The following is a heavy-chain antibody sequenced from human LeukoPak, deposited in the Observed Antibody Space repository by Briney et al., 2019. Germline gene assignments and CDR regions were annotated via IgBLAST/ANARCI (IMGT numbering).Heavy chain of an antibody. CDR2: IWYDGSNK. Sequence: GRSLRLSCAASGFTFSSYVMHGVRQAPDKGLEWVAVIWYDGSNKYYADSVKGRFTISRDNSKNTLYLQMNSLRAEDTAEYYCARDQGPFIAVAGMDYWGQGTLVTVSS. V-gene: IGHV3-33*01. D-gene: IGHD6-19*01. CDR3: ARDQGPFIAVAGMDY. CDR1: GFTFSSYV. J-gene: IGHJ4*02.